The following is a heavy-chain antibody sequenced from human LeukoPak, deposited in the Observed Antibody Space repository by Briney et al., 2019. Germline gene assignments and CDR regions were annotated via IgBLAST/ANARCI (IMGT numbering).Heavy chain of an antibody. Sequence: GRSLRLSCAASGFTFSSYSMNWVRQAPGKGLKWVSTINDNGAGTYYADSVKGRFTISRDNSYNTVSLQMNSLRDEDTGVYYCAKGLRTGVGPYMGYHYYMDVWGKGATVTVSS. CDR1: GFTFSSYS. CDR3: AKGLRTGVGPYMGYHYYMDV. J-gene: IGHJ6*03. V-gene: IGHV3-23*01. D-gene: IGHD3-16*01. CDR2: INDNGAGT.